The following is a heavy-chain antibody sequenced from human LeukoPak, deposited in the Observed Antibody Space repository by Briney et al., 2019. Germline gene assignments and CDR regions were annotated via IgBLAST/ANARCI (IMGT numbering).Heavy chain of an antibody. CDR3: ARDAGTRGNSAFDI. D-gene: IGHD5-12*01. CDR1: GLSLIDHY. CDR2: SRNRVNSYTT. J-gene: IGHJ3*02. V-gene: IGHV3-72*01. Sequence: GGSMRLSCTASGLSLIDHYIDWVSQPPGKGLGWVGRSRNRVNSYTTESSASVKGRFTISRDDSKNSVFLQMNSLRTEDTAVYYCARDAGTRGNSAFDIWGQGTMVTVSS.